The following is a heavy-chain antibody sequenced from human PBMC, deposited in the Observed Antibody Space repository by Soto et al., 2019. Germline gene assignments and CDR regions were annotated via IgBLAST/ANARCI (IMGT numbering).Heavy chain of an antibody. V-gene: IGHV1-69*06. Sequence: AASVKVSCKPSGYTFTSYAIRRGRQAPGQGLDWMGGIIPIFGTANYAQKFQGRVTITADKSTSTAYMELSSLRSEDTAVYYCARTTLLRFLEWLPWGWFDPWGQGTLVTVSS. D-gene: IGHD3-3*01. CDR2: IIPIFGTA. J-gene: IGHJ5*02. CDR3: ARTTLLRFLEWLPWGWFDP. CDR1: GYTFTSYA.